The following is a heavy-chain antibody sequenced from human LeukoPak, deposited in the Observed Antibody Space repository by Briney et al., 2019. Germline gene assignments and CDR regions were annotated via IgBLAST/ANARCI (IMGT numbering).Heavy chain of an antibody. V-gene: IGHV3-30*01. CDR3: ARDFGRFSGLFDY. CDR1: GFIFSSYA. Sequence: GRSLRLSCAASGFIFSSYAIHWVRQAPGKGREWVAVISYDGSNKYYADSVKGRFTISRDNSMNTLYLQMNSLTAEDTAVYYCARDFGRFSGLFDYWGQGTLVTVSS. J-gene: IGHJ4*02. CDR2: ISYDGSNK. D-gene: IGHD3-22*01.